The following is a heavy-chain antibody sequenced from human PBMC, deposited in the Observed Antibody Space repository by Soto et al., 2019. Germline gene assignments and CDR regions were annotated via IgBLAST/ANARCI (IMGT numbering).Heavy chain of an antibody. CDR1: GYTLTRSY. CDR2: INPSGGTT. Sequence: QVHLVQSGAEVKKPGASVKVSCKASGYTLTRSYMHWLRQAPGQGLEWMGIINPSGGTTSYAQKFQGRVTLTRDTSTSTVYMELSDLRSDDTAVYFCATDRSILERSYFDYWGQGTLVTVSS. J-gene: IGHJ4*02. D-gene: IGHD3-3*01. V-gene: IGHV1-46*01. CDR3: ATDRSILERSYFDY.